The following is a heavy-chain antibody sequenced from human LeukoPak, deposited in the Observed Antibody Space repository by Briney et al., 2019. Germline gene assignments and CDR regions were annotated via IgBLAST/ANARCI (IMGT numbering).Heavy chain of an antibody. Sequence: GASVKVSCKASGYTFTGYYMHWVRQAPGQGLEWMGRINPNSGGKNYAQKFQGRVTMTRDTSISTAYMELSRLRSDDTAVYYCARGYSSDLFDYWGQGTLVTVSS. J-gene: IGHJ4*02. V-gene: IGHV1-2*06. D-gene: IGHD5-12*01. CDR3: ARGYSSDLFDY. CDR2: INPNSGGK. CDR1: GYTFTGYY.